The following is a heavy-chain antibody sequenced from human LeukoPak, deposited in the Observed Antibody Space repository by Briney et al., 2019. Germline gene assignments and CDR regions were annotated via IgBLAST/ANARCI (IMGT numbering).Heavy chain of an antibody. J-gene: IGHJ3*02. V-gene: IGHV3-9*01. CDR1: GFTFDDYA. Sequence: GGSLRLSCAASGFTFDDYAMHWVRQAPGKGLEWVSGISWNSGSIGYADSVKGRFTISRDNAKNSLYLQMNSLRAEDTALYYCAKDMWGDIVVVVAAAFDIWGQGTMVTVSS. CDR2: ISWNSGSI. CDR3: AKDMWGDIVVVVAAAFDI. D-gene: IGHD2-15*01.